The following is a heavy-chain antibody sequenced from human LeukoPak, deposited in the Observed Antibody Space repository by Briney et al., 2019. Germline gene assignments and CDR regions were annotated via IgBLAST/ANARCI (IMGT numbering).Heavy chain of an antibody. D-gene: IGHD2-15*01. V-gene: IGHV3-23*01. CDR3: AKDLERGIVVVVAAMVSDY. CDR1: GFTFSSYA. CDR2: ISGSGGST. Sequence: SGGSLRLSCAASGFTFSSYAMSWVRQAPGKGLEWVSAISGSGGSTYYADSVKGRFTISRDNSKNTLYLQMNSLRAEDTAVYYCAKDLERGIVVVVAAMVSDYWGQGTLVTVSS. J-gene: IGHJ4*02.